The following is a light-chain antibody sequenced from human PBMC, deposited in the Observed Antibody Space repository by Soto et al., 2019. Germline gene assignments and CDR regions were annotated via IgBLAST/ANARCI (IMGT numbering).Light chain of an antibody. CDR3: QQYGNRPYT. V-gene: IGKV3-15*01. CDR2: GAS. J-gene: IGKJ2*01. CDR1: QSVSN. Sequence: EIVMTQSPATLSVSPGDTATLSCRASQSVSNIAWYQQKPGQAPTFLIYGASSRATGIPARFSGSGSGTEFTLTISSLQSEDIAVYYCQQYGNRPYTFGQGTKVDIK.